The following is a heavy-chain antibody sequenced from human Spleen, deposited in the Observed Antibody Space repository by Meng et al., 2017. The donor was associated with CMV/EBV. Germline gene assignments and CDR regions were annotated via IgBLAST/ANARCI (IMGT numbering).Heavy chain of an antibody. CDR2: ISRNNGDT. J-gene: IGHJ4*02. Sequence: SGYTFNGYDLRWVRQAPGRGLEWMGWISRNNGDTKCAQKVQDRVTMTRDTSTSTAYLELSTLRSDDTATYYCARVRGFYDCRRIDYWGQGTLVTVSS. D-gene: IGHD5/OR15-5a*01. CDR3: ARVRGFYDCRRIDY. CDR1: GYTFNGYD. V-gene: IGHV1-2*02.